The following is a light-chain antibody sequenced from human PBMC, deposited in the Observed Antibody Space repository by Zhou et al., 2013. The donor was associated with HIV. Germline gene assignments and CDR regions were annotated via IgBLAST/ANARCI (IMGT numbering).Light chain of an antibody. Sequence: DIQMTQSPSTLSASVGDRVTITCRASQSISSWLAWYQQKPGKAPKLLIYKASSLESGVPSRFSGSGSGTEFTLTISSLQPDDFATYYCQQYNSYPLTFAEGPKVEDQT. V-gene: IGKV1-5*03. CDR2: KAS. J-gene: IGKJ4*01. CDR1: QSISSW. CDR3: QQYNSYPLT.